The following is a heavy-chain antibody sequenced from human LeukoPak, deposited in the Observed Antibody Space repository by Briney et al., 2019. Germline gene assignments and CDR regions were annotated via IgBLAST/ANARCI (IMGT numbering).Heavy chain of an antibody. CDR1: GGSISSSSYY. V-gene: IGHV4-39*01. CDR3: ARTIERDLWSAYSFDY. Sequence: PSETLSLTCTVSGGSISSSSYYWGWIRQPPGKGLEWIGSIYYSGSTYYNPSLKSRVTISVDTSKNQFSLKLSSVTAADTAVYYCARTIERDLWSAYSFDYWGQGTLVTVSS. CDR2: IYYSGST. J-gene: IGHJ4*02. D-gene: IGHD3-3*01.